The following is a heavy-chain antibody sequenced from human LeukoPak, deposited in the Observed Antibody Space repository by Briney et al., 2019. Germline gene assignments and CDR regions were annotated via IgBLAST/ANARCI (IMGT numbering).Heavy chain of an antibody. CDR2: INRSGST. V-gene: IGHV4-34*01. J-gene: IGHJ4*02. CDR1: GGSFSGYY. Sequence: QSSETLSLTCAVYGGSFSGYYWSWIRQPPGKGLEWIGEINRSGSTNYNPSLMSRVTISVDTSKNQFSLNLNSVTASDTAIYYCARVGVCSSGSCYEDYWGQGTLVTVSS. D-gene: IGHD2-15*01. CDR3: ARVGVCSSGSCYEDY.